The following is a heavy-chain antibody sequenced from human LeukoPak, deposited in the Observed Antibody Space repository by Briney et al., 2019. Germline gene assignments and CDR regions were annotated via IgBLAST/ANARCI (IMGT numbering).Heavy chain of an antibody. V-gene: IGHV3-30*04. CDR1: GFTFSSYA. D-gene: IGHD2-2*01. J-gene: IGHJ4*02. CDR2: ISYDGSNK. Sequence: GGSLRLSCAASGFTFSSYAMHWVRQAPGKGLEWVAVISYDGSNKYYADSVKGRFTISRDNSKNTLYLQMNSLRAEDTAVYYCAKGPPRDQLLWSFDYWGQGTLVTVSS. CDR3: AKGPPRDQLLWSFDY.